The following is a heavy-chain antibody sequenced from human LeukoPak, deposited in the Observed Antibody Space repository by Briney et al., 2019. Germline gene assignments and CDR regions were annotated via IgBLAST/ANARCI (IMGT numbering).Heavy chain of an antibody. J-gene: IGHJ6*03. CDR3: ASHREGGIGISSFPYYYYAFYMDF. CDR2: IHFSGST. Sequence: SETLSLMCTVSGDSISTYSWSWIRQPPGKGLEWIGYIHFSGSTSYNPSLKSRVTITLDTSKNQSSLRLTSVAAADTAVCFCASHREGGIGISSFPYYYYAFYMDFRGTGTTVTVSS. D-gene: IGHD3-9*01. V-gene: IGHV4-59*08. CDR1: GDSISTYS.